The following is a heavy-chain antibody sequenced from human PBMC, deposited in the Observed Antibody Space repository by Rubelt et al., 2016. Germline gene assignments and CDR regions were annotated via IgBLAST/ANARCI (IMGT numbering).Heavy chain of an antibody. V-gene: IGHV4-59*01. CDR1: GGSISSYY. CDR2: IYYSGST. J-gene: IGHJ5*02. D-gene: IGHD6-13*01. CDR3: ARESRAAAGGVDP. Sequence: QLQLQESGPGLVKPSETLSLTCTVSGGSISSYYWSWIRQPPGKGLEWIGYIYYSGSTNYNPSRRVLGTMSVDTSSHQCSLKLSSVTAADTAGYYWARESRAAAGGVDPWGQGTLVTVSS.